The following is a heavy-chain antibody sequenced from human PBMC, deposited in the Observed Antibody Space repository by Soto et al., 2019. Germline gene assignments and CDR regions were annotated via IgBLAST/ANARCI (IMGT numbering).Heavy chain of an antibody. CDR2: IYSSGST. CDR3: ARDGDGSGYFLDY. J-gene: IGHJ4*01. CDR1: GGSISSGGYY. Sequence: QVQLQESGPGLVKPSQTLSLICTVSGGSISSGGYYWSWIRQHPGKGLEWIGYIYSSGSTYYNPSLKSRLTMSLDTSKNHFSLNLSSVTAADTAVYYCARDGDGSGYFLDYWGQEPWSPSPQ. D-gene: IGHD3-22*01. V-gene: IGHV4-31*03.